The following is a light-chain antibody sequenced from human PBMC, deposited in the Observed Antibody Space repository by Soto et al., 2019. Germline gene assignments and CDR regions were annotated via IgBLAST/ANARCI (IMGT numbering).Light chain of an antibody. V-gene: IGKV3-15*01. CDR2: GAS. CDR1: QSVNSN. CDR3: QQYNSWPPKYT. J-gene: IGKJ2*01. Sequence: EIVMTQSPATLSVSPGEGATVSCRASQSVNSNLAWYQQKPGQAPRLLIYGASTRATGIPARFSGSGSGTEFTLTISSLQSEDSAVYYCQQYNSWPPKYTFGQGTKLEIK.